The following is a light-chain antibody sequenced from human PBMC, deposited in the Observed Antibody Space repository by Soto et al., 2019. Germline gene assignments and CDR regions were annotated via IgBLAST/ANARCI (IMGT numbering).Light chain of an antibody. Sequence: EIVLTQSPGTLSLSPGERATLSCRASQSVFNNHIGWYQQKPGQAPRRLIYGASSRATGIPDRFRGSGSGTDFTLTINRLEPEDFALYHCQQYGSSPITFGQGTRLEIK. CDR2: GAS. V-gene: IGKV3-20*01. CDR3: QQYGSSPIT. J-gene: IGKJ5*01. CDR1: QSVFNNH.